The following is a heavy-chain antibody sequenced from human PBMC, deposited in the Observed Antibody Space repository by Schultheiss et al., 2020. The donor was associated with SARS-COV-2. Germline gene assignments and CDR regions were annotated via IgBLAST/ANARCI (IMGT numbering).Heavy chain of an antibody. CDR3: ARENWKSLDF. V-gene: IGHV3-30-3*01. D-gene: IGHD1-1*01. J-gene: IGHJ4*02. CDR1: GFTFSSYA. CDR2: ISYDGSNK. Sequence: GGSLRLSCAASGFTFSSYAMHWVRQAPGKGLEWVAVISYDGSNKYYPDSVRGRFSISRDNSKHTLYLQMNSLRAEDTAVYYCARENWKSLDFWGQGTLVTVSS.